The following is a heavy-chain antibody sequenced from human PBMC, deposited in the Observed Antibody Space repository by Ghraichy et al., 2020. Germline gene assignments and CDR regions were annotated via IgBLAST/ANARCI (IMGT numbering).Heavy chain of an antibody. CDR1: GFTFSSYG. J-gene: IGHJ3*02. D-gene: IGHD2-21*02. CDR2: IWYDGSNK. Sequence: GGSLRLSCAASGFTFSSYGMHWVRQAPGKGLEWVAVIWYDGSNKYYADSVKGRFTISRDNSKNTLYLQMNSLRAEDTAVYYCARVKGLLFIDDAFDIWGQGTMVTVSS. CDR3: ARVKGLLFIDDAFDI. V-gene: IGHV3-33*01.